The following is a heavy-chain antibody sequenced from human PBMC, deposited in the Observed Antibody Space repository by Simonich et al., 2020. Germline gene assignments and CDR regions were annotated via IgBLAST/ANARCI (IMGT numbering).Heavy chain of an antibody. J-gene: IGHJ2*01. CDR2: SKPNGVGQ. V-gene: IGHV1-2*02. CDR3: AIYSPSIAARPYWYFDL. CDR1: GSPFTGYY. Sequence: QVQLVQSGAEVKKPGASVKVSCKDSGSPFTGYYMTWGRQAPGQGLEGMGWSKPNGVGQNNARKFQGRVTMTRDTSISTAYMELSRLRSDDTAVYYCAIYSPSIAARPYWYFDLWGRGTLVTVSS. D-gene: IGHD6-6*01.